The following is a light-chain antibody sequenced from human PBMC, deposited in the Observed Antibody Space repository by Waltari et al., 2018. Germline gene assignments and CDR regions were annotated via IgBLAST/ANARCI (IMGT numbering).Light chain of an antibody. CDR2: DAS. CDR1: QRVGNTY. Sequence: EIVLTQSPVTLSLSPGERASLSCRASQRVGNTYFAWYQQKPGQAPRLLSYDASTRATGVPDRFSGSGSGADFTLTISRLEPEDFGVYYCQQYSSPPMYTFGQGTKLEIK. J-gene: IGKJ2*01. V-gene: IGKV3-20*01. CDR3: QQYSSPPMYT.